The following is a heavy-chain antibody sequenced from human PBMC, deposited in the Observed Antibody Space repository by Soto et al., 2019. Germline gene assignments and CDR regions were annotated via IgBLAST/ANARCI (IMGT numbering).Heavy chain of an antibody. Sequence: EVQLLESGGGLVQPGGSLRLSCAASGFTFSSYAMSWVRQAPGKGLEWVSAISGSGGSTYYADSVKGRFTISRDNSKNTLYLQRNSLRAEDTAVYYCAKRTVPYYYDSSGPASGWGQGTLVTVSS. CDR2: ISGSGGST. CDR1: GFTFSSYA. V-gene: IGHV3-23*01. CDR3: AKRTVPYYYDSSGPASG. D-gene: IGHD3-22*01. J-gene: IGHJ4*02.